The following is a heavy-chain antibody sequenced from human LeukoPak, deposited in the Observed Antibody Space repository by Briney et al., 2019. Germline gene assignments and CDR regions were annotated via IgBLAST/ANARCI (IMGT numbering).Heavy chain of an antibody. CDR1: GFTVSSNY. CDR2: IYSGGST. CDR3: AKVVKVSSSWSAFDY. J-gene: IGHJ4*02. D-gene: IGHD6-13*01. Sequence: GGSLRLSCAASGFTVSSNYMSWVRQAPGKGLEWVSVIYSGGSTYYADSVKGRFTISRDISKNTLYLQMNTVRAEDTAIYYCAKVVKVSSSWSAFDYWGQGTLVTVSS. V-gene: IGHV3-53*05.